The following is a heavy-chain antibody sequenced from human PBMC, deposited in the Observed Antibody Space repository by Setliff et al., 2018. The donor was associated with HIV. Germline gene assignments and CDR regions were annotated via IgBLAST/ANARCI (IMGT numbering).Heavy chain of an antibody. CDR3: ARHDSGGYYSLDY. V-gene: IGHV4-34*01. CDR2: INQSGST. CDR1: GGSISSYY. D-gene: IGHD3-22*01. Sequence: PSETLSLTCTVSGGSISSYYWSWIRQPPGKGLEWIGEINQSGSTNYNPSLKSRVIISVDTSKNQLSLKLSSVTAADTAMYYCARHDSGGYYSLDYWGQGTLVTVSS. J-gene: IGHJ4*02.